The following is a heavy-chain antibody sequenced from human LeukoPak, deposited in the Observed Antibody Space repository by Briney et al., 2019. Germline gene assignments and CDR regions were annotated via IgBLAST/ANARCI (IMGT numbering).Heavy chain of an antibody. D-gene: IGHD3-10*01. CDR3: ASRYYHTTEFDP. CDR1: GYGFSNYW. CDR2: IYPADSST. Sequence: GESLKISFKASGYGFSNYWIGWVRQLPGKGPEWVGFIYPADSSTRYSPSFQGQVTISADKSISTAYLQWSSLKASDTAMYYCASRYYHTTEFDPWGQGTLVTVSS. V-gene: IGHV5-51*01. J-gene: IGHJ5*02.